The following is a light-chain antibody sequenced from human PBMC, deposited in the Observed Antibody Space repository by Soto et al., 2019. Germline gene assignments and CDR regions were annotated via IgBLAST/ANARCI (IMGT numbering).Light chain of an antibody. V-gene: IGKV3-20*01. Sequence: EIVLTQSPGTLSLSPGERATLSCRASQSVSSSYLAWYQQKPGQAPRLLIFGASNRATGIPDRFTDSGSGTDFTLTISRLEPEDFAVYYCHQYGISPLTFGGGTKVEVK. CDR1: QSVSSSY. CDR2: GAS. CDR3: HQYGISPLT. J-gene: IGKJ4*01.